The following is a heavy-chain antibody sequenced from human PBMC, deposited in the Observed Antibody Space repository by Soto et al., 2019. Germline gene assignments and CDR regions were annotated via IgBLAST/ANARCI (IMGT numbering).Heavy chain of an antibody. CDR3: VKDDRILGRRYFDL. Sequence: EEQLLESGGGLIQPGGSLRLACVASGFTFSSYAMTWVRQAPGKGLEWVSSISFSDGGTYYADSVKGRLTISRDNSKNTLFLQMNSPRVEDTAVYYCVKDDRILGRRYFDLWGRGTLVTVSS. V-gene: IGHV3-23*01. CDR2: ISFSDGGT. D-gene: IGHD2-15*01. J-gene: IGHJ2*01. CDR1: GFTFSSYA.